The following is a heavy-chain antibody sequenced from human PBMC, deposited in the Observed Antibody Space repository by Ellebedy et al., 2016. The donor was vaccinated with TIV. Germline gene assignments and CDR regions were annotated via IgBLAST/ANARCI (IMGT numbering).Heavy chain of an antibody. J-gene: IGHJ6*03. D-gene: IGHD5-18*01. Sequence: SETLSLTXAVYGGSFSGYYWSWIRQPPGKGLEWIGEINHSGSTNYNPSLKSRVTISVDTSKNQFSLKLSSVTAADTAVYYCARGWESGYSYGYDYYYYMDVWGKGTTVTVSS. CDR3: ARGWESGYSYGYDYYYYMDV. CDR2: INHSGST. CDR1: GGSFSGYY. V-gene: IGHV4-34*01.